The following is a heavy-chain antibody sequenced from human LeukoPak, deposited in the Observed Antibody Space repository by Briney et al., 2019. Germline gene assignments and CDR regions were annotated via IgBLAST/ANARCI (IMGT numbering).Heavy chain of an antibody. J-gene: IGHJ4*02. CDR2: VTGDGDNT. V-gene: IGHV3-64D*06. CDR3: VSAHKSSGWDY. Sequence: GGSLTLFRSASGFTLSSYAMQWVRQAPGKGLEYVSAVTGDGDNTYCADSVKGKFTISRDNSKNTLYLQMNSLRAEDTAVYYCVSAHKSSGWDYWGQGTLVTVSS. D-gene: IGHD6-6*01. CDR1: GFTLSSYA.